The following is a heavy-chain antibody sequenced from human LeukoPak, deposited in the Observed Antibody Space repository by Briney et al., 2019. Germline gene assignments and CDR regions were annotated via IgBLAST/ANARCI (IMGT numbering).Heavy chain of an antibody. J-gene: IGHJ4*02. CDR3: AKSQSNILTGYYPFDY. Sequence: GSLRLSCAASGFTFSSYAMSWVRQAPGKGLEWVSIINGNGGSTNYADSVEGRFTISRDNSKNTLYLQMNSLRAEDTAVYYCAKSQSNILTGYYPFDYWGQGTLVTVSS. CDR1: GFTFSSYA. CDR2: INGNGGST. V-gene: IGHV3-23*01. D-gene: IGHD3-9*01.